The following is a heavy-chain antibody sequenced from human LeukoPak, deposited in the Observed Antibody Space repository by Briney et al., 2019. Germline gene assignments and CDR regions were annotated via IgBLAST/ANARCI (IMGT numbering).Heavy chain of an antibody. CDR2: SSNSGSST. CDR3: ARSGTTCYLGCGFDY. CDR1: GFTFSDHY. V-gene: IGHV3-11*04. Sequence: PGGSLRLSCAASGFTFSDHYMTWIRQAPGKGLEWVSYSSNSGSSTYYADSVKGRFTISRDNAKNSLYLQINSLRAEDTAVYYCARSGTTCYLGCGFDYCGQGTLVTVSS. J-gene: IGHJ4*02. D-gene: IGHD2/OR15-2a*01.